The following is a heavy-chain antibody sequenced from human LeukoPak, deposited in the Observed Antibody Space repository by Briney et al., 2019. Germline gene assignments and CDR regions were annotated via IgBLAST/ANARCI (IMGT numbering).Heavy chain of an antibody. V-gene: IGHV4-61*08. CDR3: ARFGSAYSGYDGRWFDP. J-gene: IGHJ5*02. D-gene: IGHD5-12*01. CDR2: IYYSGST. CDR1: GASISSGDYL. Sequence: SETLSLTCTVSGASISSGDYLWSWIRQPPGKGLEWIGYIYYSGSTNYNPSLKSRVTISVDTSKNQFSLKLSSVTAADTAVYYCARFGSAYSGYDGRWFDPWGQGTLVTVSS.